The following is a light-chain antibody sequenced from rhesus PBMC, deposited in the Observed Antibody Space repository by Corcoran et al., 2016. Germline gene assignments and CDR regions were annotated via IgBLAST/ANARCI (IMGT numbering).Light chain of an antibody. CDR2: SAS. V-gene: IGKV1-41*01. J-gene: IGKJ4*01. CDR3: QQFKNYPVT. Sequence: DIQMTQSPSSLSASVGDRVTITCRASQSISNYLNWYQQEPGKVPKLLIYSASSLQSGLPSRFSGSGSWTEFTLTSSSLHPEDFATYYCQQFKNYPVTFGGGTKVEIK. CDR1: QSISNY.